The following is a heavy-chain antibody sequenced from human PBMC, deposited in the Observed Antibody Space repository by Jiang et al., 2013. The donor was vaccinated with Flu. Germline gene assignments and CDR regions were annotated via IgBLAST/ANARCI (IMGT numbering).Heavy chain of an antibody. CDR1: GGSISSGGYY. CDR2: LLQWEH. J-gene: IGHJ5*01. Sequence: GGSISSGGYYWSWIRQHPGKGLEWDWVHLLQWEHLLQPSLKSRVTISVDTSKNQFSLKLSSVTAADTAVYYCARGPWFDYWGQGTLVTVSS. CDR3: ARGPWFDY. V-gene: IGHV4-31*02.